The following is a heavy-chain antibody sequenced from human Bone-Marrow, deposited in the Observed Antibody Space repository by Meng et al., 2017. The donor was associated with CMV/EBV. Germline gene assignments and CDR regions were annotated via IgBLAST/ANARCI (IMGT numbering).Heavy chain of an antibody. Sequence: SVKVSCKTSGVIFNDYAISWVRQAPGQGLEWVGGIVPVFGTANYAQKLQGRVTITTDKSTSTVYMDLSSLRSEDTAVYYCAADSISNEYGMDVWGQGTTVTVSS. V-gene: IGHV1-69*05. J-gene: IGHJ6*02. CDR2: IVPVFGTA. CDR1: GVIFNDYA. D-gene: IGHD1-14*01. CDR3: AADSISNEYGMDV.